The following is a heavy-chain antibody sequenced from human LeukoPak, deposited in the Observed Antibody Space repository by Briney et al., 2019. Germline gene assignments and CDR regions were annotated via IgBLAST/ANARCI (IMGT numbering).Heavy chain of an antibody. D-gene: IGHD3-3*01. CDR2: ISGSGGST. CDR1: GFVLSADW. J-gene: IGHJ4*02. V-gene: IGHV3-23*01. Sequence: GGSLRLTCVASGFVLSADWMSWVRQAPGKGLEWVSAISGSGGSTYYADSVKGRFTISRDNSKNTLYLQMNSLRAEDTAVYYCAKEEHYDFWSGADYWGQGTLVTVSS. CDR3: AKEEHYDFWSGADY.